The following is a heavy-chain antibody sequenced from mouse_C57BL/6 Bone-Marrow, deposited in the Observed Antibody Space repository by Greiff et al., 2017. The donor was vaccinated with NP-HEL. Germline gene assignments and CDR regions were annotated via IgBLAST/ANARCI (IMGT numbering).Heavy chain of an antibody. CDR3: GYDGYWFAY. CDR2: IDPSDRYT. CDR1: GYTFTSYC. V-gene: IGHV1-50*01. J-gene: IGHJ3*01. Sequence: QVQLQQPGAELVKPGASVKLSCKASGYTFTSYCMQWVKQRPGQGLEWIGEIDPSDRYTNYNQKFKGKATLTVDTSSSTAYMQLSSLTSEDSAVYYCGYDGYWFAYWGQGTLVTVSA. D-gene: IGHD2-3*01.